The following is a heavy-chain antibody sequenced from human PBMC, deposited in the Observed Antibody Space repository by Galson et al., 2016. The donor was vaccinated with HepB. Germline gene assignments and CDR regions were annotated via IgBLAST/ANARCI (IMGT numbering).Heavy chain of an antibody. CDR1: GGSISSSSYN. D-gene: IGHD2-2*01. J-gene: IGHJ5*02. CDR2: IYYRATT. CDR3: AREVSIVLLPSAHRWFDP. V-gene: IGHV4-39*02. Sequence: SETLSLTCTVSGGSISSSSYNWGWIRQPPGKGLVWFGSIYYRATTYYNPPPQSRVTMSVDTSKNPFSLKLSSVIAADTAVYYCAREVSIVLLPSAHRWFDPWGQGTLVTVSS.